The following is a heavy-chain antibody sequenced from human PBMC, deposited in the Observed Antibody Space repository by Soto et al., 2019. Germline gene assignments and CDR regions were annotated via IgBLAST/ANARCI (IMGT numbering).Heavy chain of an antibody. CDR1: GGTFSSYA. V-gene: IGHV1-69*01. CDR3: GRDYDFRSYGMDV. CDR2: TIPIFGTA. J-gene: IGHJ6*02. D-gene: IGHD3-3*01. Sequence: QVQLVQSGAEVKKPGSSVKVSCKASGGTFSSYAISWVRQAPGQGLEWMGGTIPIFGTANYAQKFQGRVTITADESTSTDYMELSSLRSEDTAVYYCGRDYDFRSYGMDVWGQGTTVTVSS.